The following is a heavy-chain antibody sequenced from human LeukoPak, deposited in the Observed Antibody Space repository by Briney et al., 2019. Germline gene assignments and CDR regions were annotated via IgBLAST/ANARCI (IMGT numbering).Heavy chain of an antibody. CDR2: IRSKVYGGTT. D-gene: IGHD3-16*01. V-gene: IGHV3-49*04. J-gene: IGHJ4*02. CDR1: GFTFCDYA. Sequence: PGGSLRLSCTASGFTFCDYAMSWVRQAPGKGLEWVGFIRSKVYGGTTEYAASVKGRFTISRDDSKSIAYLQVNSLRTEDTAVYYCTGSFGELSFFAHWGQGTLVTVSS. CDR3: TGSFGELSFFAH.